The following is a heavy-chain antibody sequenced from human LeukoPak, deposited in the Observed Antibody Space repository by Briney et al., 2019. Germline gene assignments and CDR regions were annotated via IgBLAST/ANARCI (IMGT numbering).Heavy chain of an antibody. D-gene: IGHD5-24*01. Sequence: SETLSLTCAVYGGSFSGYYWSWIRQPPGKGLEWIGEINHSGSTNYNPSLKSRVTISVDTSKNQFSLKLSSVTAADTAVYYCARGPLIRWLQFVRMGPVGFCFDYWGQGTLVTVSS. CDR2: INHSGST. CDR3: ARGPLIRWLQFVRMGPVGFCFDY. J-gene: IGHJ4*02. CDR1: GGSFSGYY. V-gene: IGHV4-34*01.